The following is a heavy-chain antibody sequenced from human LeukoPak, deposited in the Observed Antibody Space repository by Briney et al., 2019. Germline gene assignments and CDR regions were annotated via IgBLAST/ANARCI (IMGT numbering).Heavy chain of an antibody. Sequence: SETLSLTCTVSGGSISSGSYYWSWIRQPAGKGLEWIGRIYTSGSTNYNPSLKSRVTISVDTSKNQFSLKLSSVTAADTAVYYCARRGARPDFDYWGQGTLVTVSS. CDR3: ARRGARPDFDY. D-gene: IGHD6-6*01. CDR2: IYTSGST. J-gene: IGHJ4*02. CDR1: GGSISSGSYY. V-gene: IGHV4-61*02.